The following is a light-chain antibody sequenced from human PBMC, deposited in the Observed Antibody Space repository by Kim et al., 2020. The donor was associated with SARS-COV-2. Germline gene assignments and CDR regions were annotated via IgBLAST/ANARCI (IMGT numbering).Light chain of an antibody. Sequence: SPGEGAPLSCRASKSFSSNFLAWYQQKPGTPPMLLIYASSSSATGTPDSFSGSGSGTDFTLTISRLEPEYGAVYYCQQYSSSLDTFGQGTKLEI. V-gene: IGKV3-20*01. J-gene: IGKJ2*01. CDR2: ASS. CDR3: QQYSSSLDT. CDR1: KSFSSNF.